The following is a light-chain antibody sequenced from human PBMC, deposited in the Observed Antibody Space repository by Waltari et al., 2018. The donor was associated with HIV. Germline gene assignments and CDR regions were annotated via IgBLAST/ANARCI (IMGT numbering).Light chain of an antibody. Sequence: QSVLTQPPSVSGTPGQRVTISCSGSTSNIGSNYVYWYQQLPETAPKLRIYRDNQRPSGVPDRFSGSKSGTSASLAINGLRSEDEADYYCAAWDDTLSGQGVFGGGTKLTVL. CDR2: RDN. J-gene: IGLJ2*01. V-gene: IGLV1-47*01. CDR3: AAWDDTLSGQGV. CDR1: TSNIGSNY.